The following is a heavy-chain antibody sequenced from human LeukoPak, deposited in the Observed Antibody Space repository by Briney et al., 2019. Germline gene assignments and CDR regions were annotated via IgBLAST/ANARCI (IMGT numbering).Heavy chain of an antibody. V-gene: IGHV1-69*01. CDR1: GGTFSSYA. CDR2: IIPIVGTT. CDR3: ARGGYYYDSSGYSHLPDY. J-gene: IGHJ4*02. D-gene: IGHD3-22*01. Sequence: RRASVKVSCKAPGGTFSSYAFSWVRQAPGQGLEWMGGIIPIVGTTNYAQMFQGRVTITADESTSTAYMELSSLRSEDTAVYYCARGGYYYDSSGYSHLPDYWGQGTLVTVSA.